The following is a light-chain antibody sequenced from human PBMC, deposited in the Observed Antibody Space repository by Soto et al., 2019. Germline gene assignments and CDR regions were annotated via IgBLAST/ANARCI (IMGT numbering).Light chain of an antibody. J-gene: IGLJ1*01. CDR3: SSFTSTSTYV. CDR1: SRDVCAYDY. CDR2: YVD. Sequence: QSVLTRPDSVSGSPGQSIPISCTGTSRDVCAYDYVSWYLQYPDKAPQLLIYYVDHRPSGVSSRFSGSKSGNTASLTISGLQAEDEADYYCSSFTSTSTYVFGTGTNVTVL. V-gene: IGLV2-14*03.